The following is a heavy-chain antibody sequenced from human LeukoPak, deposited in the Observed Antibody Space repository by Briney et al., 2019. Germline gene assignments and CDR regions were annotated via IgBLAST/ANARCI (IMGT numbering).Heavy chain of an antibody. J-gene: IGHJ4*02. CDR3: ARRSYYDSGGYYYDF. CDR1: GYDFTTYW. Sequence: GESLKISCKGSGYDFTTYWIAWVRQMPGTGLEWMGIIYPGDSDTRYSPSFQGQVTISADKSISTAYLQWSSLKASDTAMYYCARRSYYDSGGYYYDFWGQGTLVTVSS. CDR2: IYPGDSDT. V-gene: IGHV5-51*01. D-gene: IGHD3-22*01.